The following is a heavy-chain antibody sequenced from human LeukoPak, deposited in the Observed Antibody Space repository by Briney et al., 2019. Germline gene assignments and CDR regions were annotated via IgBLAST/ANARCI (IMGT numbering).Heavy chain of an antibody. J-gene: IGHJ6*02. CDR3: ARGAAGLYYYYGMDV. CDR1: GYTFTGYY. Sequence: SVKVSCKASGYTFTGYYMHWVRQAPGQGLEWMGGIIPIFGTANYAQKFQGRVTITADESTSTAYMELRSLRSDDTAVYYCARGAAGLYYYYGMDVWGQGTTVTVSS. CDR2: IIPIFGTA. V-gene: IGHV1-69*13. D-gene: IGHD6-13*01.